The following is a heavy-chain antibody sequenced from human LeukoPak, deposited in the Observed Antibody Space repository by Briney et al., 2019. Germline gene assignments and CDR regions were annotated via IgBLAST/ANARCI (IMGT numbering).Heavy chain of an antibody. D-gene: IGHD3-22*01. V-gene: IGHV1-18*01. J-gene: IGHJ4*02. CDR2: ISTYNGHT. Sequence: ASVKVSCKASGYTFINYGISWVRQAPGQGLEWMGWISTYNGHTKYAQKLQGRVTITADKSTSTAYMELSSLRSEDTAVYYCASTTRSGACGYWGQGTLVTVSS. CDR3: ASTTRSGACGY. CDR1: GYTFINYG.